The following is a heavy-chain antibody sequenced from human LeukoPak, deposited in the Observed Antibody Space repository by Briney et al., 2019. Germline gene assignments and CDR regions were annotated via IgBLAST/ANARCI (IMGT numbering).Heavy chain of an antibody. CDR3: ARHYLGSGSEDY. D-gene: IGHD3-10*01. CDR1: GYNFNNYG. CDR2: ISKHNGNT. V-gene: IGHV1-18*01. J-gene: IGHJ4*02. Sequence: ASVTVSCKASGYNFNNYGITWVRQAPGQGLEWMGWISKHNGNTNYAQKFQDRVTTTIDTSTSTAYMELRSLRSDDTAVYYCARHYLGSGSEDYWGQGTLVTVSS.